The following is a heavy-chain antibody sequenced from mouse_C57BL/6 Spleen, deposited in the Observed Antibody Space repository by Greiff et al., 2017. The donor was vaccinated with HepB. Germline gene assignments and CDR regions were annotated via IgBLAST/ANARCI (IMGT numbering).Heavy chain of an antibody. D-gene: IGHD1-1*01. CDR2: IDPSDSET. Sequence: VQLQQPGAELVRPGSSVKLSCKASGYTFTSYWMHWVKQRPIQGLEWIGNIDPSDSETHYNQKFKDKATLTVDKSSSTAYMQLSSLTSEDSAVYYCARYYGSSPYFDYWGQGTTLTVSS. CDR1: GYTFTSYW. CDR3: ARYYGSSPYFDY. V-gene: IGHV1-52*01. J-gene: IGHJ2*01.